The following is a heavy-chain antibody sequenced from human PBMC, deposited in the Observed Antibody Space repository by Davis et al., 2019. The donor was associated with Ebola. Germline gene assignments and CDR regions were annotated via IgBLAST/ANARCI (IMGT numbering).Heavy chain of an antibody. CDR2: ISGGGANT. D-gene: IGHD2-2*01. CDR3: AKDRRCSATSCYGGGDY. Sequence: GESLKISCAVSGFTFSSYWMSWVRQAPGKGLEWVSSISGGGANTYYGDFVEGRFTISRDNSKNTLYLQMNSLRAEDAAVYFCAKDRRCSATSCYGGGDYWGQGIQVTVSS. CDR1: GFTFSSYW. J-gene: IGHJ4*02. V-gene: IGHV3-23*01.